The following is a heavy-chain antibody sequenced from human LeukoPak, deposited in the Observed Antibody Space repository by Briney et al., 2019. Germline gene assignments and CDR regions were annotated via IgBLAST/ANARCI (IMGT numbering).Heavy chain of an antibody. Sequence: GGSLRLSCAASGFTFSDYYMSWIRQAPGTELEWVSNIGPGGSPLYYADSVKGRFTISRDNAKSLLYLQMNSLRAEDTAVYFCARGHYGMDVWGQGTTVTVSS. CDR2: IGPGGSPL. V-gene: IGHV3-11*01. CDR3: ARGHYGMDV. CDR1: GFTFSDYY. J-gene: IGHJ6*02.